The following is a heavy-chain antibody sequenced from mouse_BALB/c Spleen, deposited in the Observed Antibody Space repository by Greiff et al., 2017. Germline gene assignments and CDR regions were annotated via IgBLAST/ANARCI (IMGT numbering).Heavy chain of an antibody. J-gene: IGHJ2*01. Sequence: EVQLQQSGPELVKPGASVKISCKASGYSFTGYFMNWVMQSHGKSLEWIGRINPYNGDTFYNQKFKGKATLTVDKSSSTAHMELRSLASEDSAVYYCANDGPTGCWGQGTTLTVSS. D-gene: IGHD2-3*01. V-gene: IGHV1-20*02. CDR3: ANDGPTGC. CDR2: INPYNGDT. CDR1: GYSFTGYF.